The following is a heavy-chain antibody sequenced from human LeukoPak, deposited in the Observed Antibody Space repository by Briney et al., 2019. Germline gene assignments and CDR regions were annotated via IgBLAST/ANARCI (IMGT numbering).Heavy chain of an antibody. CDR1: GYTFSDYY. D-gene: IGHD3-10*01. J-gene: IGHJ4*02. CDR2: INPNSDGT. V-gene: IGHV1-2*02. Sequence: ASVKVSCMASGYTFSDYYMHWVRQAPGQGLEWMGWINPNSDGTKYAQKFQGRVTMTRDTSISTAYMELSRLRSDDTAMYYCARAYASGSYALPFWGQGTLVTVSS. CDR3: ARAYASGSYALPF.